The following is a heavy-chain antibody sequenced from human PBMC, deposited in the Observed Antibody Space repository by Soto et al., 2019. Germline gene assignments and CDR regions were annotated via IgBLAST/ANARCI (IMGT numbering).Heavy chain of an antibody. Sequence: GGSLRLCCEAAGFTFRNYKMNWVRQAPGKGLEWVSQISIGSSSMDYADSVKGRFTISRDNAKNSLYPQMNSLRAEDTAVYYCARAISFDSVIYSTYYFDYWGQGALVTVSS. J-gene: IGHJ4*02. V-gene: IGHV3-48*04. CDR1: GFTFRNYK. D-gene: IGHD1-26*01. CDR2: ISIGSSSM. CDR3: ARAISFDSVIYSTYYFDY.